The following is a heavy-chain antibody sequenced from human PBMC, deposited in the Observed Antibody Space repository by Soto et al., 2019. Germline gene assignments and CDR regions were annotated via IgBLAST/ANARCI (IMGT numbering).Heavy chain of an antibody. J-gene: IGHJ5*02. Sequence: QVQLVESGGGVVQPGRSLRLSCAASGFTFSSYGMHWVRQAPGKGLEWVAVIAYDGSNKYYADFVKGRFTISRDKSKNTLYLQMNSLRVEDTAVYYCAKDPYYHGSGTQGGNWFDPWGQGTLVTVSS. CDR1: GFTFSSYG. CDR2: IAYDGSNK. D-gene: IGHD3-10*01. CDR3: AKDPYYHGSGTQGGNWFDP. V-gene: IGHV3-30*18.